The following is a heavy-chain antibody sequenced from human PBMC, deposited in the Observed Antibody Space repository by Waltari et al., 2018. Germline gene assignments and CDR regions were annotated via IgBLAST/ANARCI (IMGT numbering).Heavy chain of an antibody. CDR2: IDNGDGRGT. CDR1: GFIFSTYW. V-gene: IGHV3-74*01. Sequence: EVQLVESGGGLVQPGGSLRLSCEASGFIFSTYWMHWVRQAPGKGLVLVSRIDNGDGRGTSYADSVKGRFTISRDNAKNTLYLQMNSLRAEDTGVYYCARDHYYSKDVWGTGTTVTVSS. CDR3: ARDHYYSKDV. J-gene: IGHJ6*04.